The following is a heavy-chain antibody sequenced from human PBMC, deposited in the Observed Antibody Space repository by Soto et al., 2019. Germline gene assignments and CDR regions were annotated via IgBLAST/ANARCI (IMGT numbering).Heavy chain of an antibody. D-gene: IGHD3-16*01. CDR3: AKDKFRRGGHIDY. Sequence: EVQLLESGGGLIEPGGSLRLSCAASGFTFSSNAMSWVRQSPGKGLEWVSRLSSSGGSTDDADSVKGRVTISRDNSKNTVYRQMNSLRAEGPATDYCAKDKFRRGGHIDYCGQGTLVTASS. CDR2: LSSSGGST. CDR1: GFTFSSNA. V-gene: IGHV3-23*01. J-gene: IGHJ4*02.